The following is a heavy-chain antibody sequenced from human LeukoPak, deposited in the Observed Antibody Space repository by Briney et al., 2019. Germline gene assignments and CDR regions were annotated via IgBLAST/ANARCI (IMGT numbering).Heavy chain of an antibody. CDR2: ISGSGGST. Sequence: PGGSLRLSCAASGFTFSSYAMSWVRQAPGKGLEWVSAISGSGGSTYYADSVKGRFTISRDNSKNTLYLQMNSLRAEDTAVYYCAKDVDTAMVTGDYYYGMDVWGQGTTVTVSS. V-gene: IGHV3-23*01. CDR3: AKDVDTAMVTGDYYYGMDV. J-gene: IGHJ6*02. CDR1: GFTFSSYA. D-gene: IGHD5-18*01.